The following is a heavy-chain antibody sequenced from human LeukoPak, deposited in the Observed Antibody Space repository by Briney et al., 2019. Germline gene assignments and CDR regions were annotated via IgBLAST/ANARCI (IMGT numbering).Heavy chain of an antibody. CDR3: ARNPREDYGGLSLFDY. Sequence: ASVKVSCKASGYIFTSYGISWVRQAPGQGLEWMGWINTYNGDTKYAQKFQGRVTMTTDTSTSTAYMELRSLRSDGTAVYYCARNPREDYGGLSLFDYWGQGTLVTVSS. J-gene: IGHJ4*02. CDR1: GYIFTSYG. D-gene: IGHD4-23*01. CDR2: INTYNGDT. V-gene: IGHV1-18*01.